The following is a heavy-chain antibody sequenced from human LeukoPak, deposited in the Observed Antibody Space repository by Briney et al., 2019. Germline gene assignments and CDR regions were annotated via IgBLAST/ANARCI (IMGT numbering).Heavy chain of an antibody. Sequence: PSETLSLTCAVYGGSFSGYYWSWIRQPPGKGLEWIGEINHSGSTNYNPSLKSRVTISVDTSKNQFSLKLSSVTAADTAVYYCAGAQGGSEGYYYYYMDVWGKGTTVTVSS. CDR2: INHSGST. D-gene: IGHD1-14*01. J-gene: IGHJ6*03. CDR3: AGAQGGSEGYYYYYMDV. V-gene: IGHV4-34*01. CDR1: GGSFSGYY.